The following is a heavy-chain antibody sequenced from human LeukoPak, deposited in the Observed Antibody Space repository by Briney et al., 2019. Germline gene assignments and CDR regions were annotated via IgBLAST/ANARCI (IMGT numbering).Heavy chain of an antibody. V-gene: IGHV1-2*02. CDR2: INPDTGDT. CDR3: ARVGAAGTSAGSIDY. J-gene: IGHJ4*02. CDR1: GYTFTYYY. D-gene: IGHD6-13*01. Sequence: ASVKVSCKASGYTFTYYYIHWMRQAPGQGLEWMGWINPDTGDTSYAQNFQGRVTLTRDTSISTAYMELSRLRSDDTAVYYCARVGAAGTSAGSIDYWGQGTLVTVSS.